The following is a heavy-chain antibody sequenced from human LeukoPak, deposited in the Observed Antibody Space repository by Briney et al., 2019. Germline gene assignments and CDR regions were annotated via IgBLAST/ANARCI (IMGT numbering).Heavy chain of an antibody. CDR1: GFTFSSYS. CDR2: ISSSSSYI. D-gene: IGHD3-3*01. J-gene: IGHJ4*02. CDR3: ARAALEWLSLDY. Sequence: GGSLRLSCAASGFTFSSYSMNWVRQAPGKGLEWVSSISSSSSYIYYADSVKVRLTISRDNAKNSLYLQMNSLRAEDTAVYYCARAALEWLSLDYWGQGTLVTVSS. V-gene: IGHV3-21*01.